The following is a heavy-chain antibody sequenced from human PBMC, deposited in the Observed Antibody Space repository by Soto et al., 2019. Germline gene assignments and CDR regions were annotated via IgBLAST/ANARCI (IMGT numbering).Heavy chain of an antibody. CDR2: IYYSGST. V-gene: IGHV4-39*01. CDR3: AGYDFWSGYLLRNWFDP. J-gene: IGHJ5*02. D-gene: IGHD3-3*01. Sequence: SETLSLTCTVSGGYISSSSYYWGWIRQPPGKGLEWIGSIYYSGSTYYNPSLKSRVTISVDTSKNQFSLKLSSVTAADTAVYYCAGYDFWSGYLLRNWFDPWGQGTLVTVSS. CDR1: GGYISSSSYY.